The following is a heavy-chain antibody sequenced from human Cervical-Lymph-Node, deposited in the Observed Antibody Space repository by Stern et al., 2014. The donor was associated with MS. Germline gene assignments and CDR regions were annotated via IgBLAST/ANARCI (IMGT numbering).Heavy chain of an antibody. CDR2: IITIFGKA. V-gene: IGHV1-69*01. CDR3: ARGELKEGLVRGMDV. J-gene: IGHJ6*02. Sequence: VQLVESGAEVKKPGSSVKVSCKASGGTFSSYAISWVRQAPGHGLAWMGGIITIFGKANYAQKFQVRVTITADESTSTAYMELSSLRSEDTAVYYCARGELKEGLVRGMDVWGQWTTVTVSS. CDR1: GGTFSSYA. D-gene: IGHD1-26*01.